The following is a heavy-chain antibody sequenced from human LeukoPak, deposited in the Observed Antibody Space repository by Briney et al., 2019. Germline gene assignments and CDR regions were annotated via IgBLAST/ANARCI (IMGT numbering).Heavy chain of an antibody. CDR1: GGSFSGYY. J-gene: IGHJ4*02. CDR3: ATRSSSYRGEDGFDF. V-gene: IGHV4-34*01. CDR2: INHSGST. Sequence: SETLSLTCAVYGGSFSGYYWSWIRQPPGKGLECIEEINHSGSTNYNPSLKSRVTISVDTSKNQFSLKLSSVTAADTAVYYCATRSSSYRGEDGFDFWGQGTLVTVSS. D-gene: IGHD6-6*01.